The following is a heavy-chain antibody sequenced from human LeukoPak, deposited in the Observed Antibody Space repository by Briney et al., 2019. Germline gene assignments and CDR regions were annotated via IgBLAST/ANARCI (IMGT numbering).Heavy chain of an antibody. CDR2: IYTTETT. D-gene: IGHD3-10*01. CDR1: GGSISTYF. V-gene: IGHV4-4*07. J-gene: IGHJ3*02. Sequence: SETLSLTCTVSGGSISTYFWSWIRQPAGKGLEWIGRIYTTETTNYNPSLKSRITMSVDTSKNQFSLKLRSVTAADTAVYYCARDHRGARLAFDIWGQGTMVTVSS. CDR3: ARDHRGARLAFDI.